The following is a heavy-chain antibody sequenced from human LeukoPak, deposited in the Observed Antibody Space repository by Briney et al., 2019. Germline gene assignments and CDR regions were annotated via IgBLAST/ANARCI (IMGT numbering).Heavy chain of an antibody. D-gene: IGHD1-26*01. CDR1: GFTFSSYG. CDR2: IRYDGSNK. Sequence: PGGSLRLSCAASGFTFSSYGMHWVRQAPGKGLEWVAFIRYDGSNKYYADSVKGRFTISRDNSKNTLYLQMNSLRAEDTAVYYCAKGEDIVGADDAFDIWGQGTMVTVSS. J-gene: IGHJ3*02. V-gene: IGHV3-30*02. CDR3: AKGEDIVGADDAFDI.